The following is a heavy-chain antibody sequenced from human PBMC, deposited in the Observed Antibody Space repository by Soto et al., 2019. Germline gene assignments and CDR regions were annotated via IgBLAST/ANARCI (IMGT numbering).Heavy chain of an antibody. CDR3: ATLVDTAMVTDY. V-gene: IGHV3-33*01. CDR2: IWYDGSNK. CDR1: GFTFSSYG. Sequence: QVQLVESGGGVVQPGRSLRLSCGASGFTFSSYGMHWVRQAPGKGLEWGAVIWYDGSNKYYADSVKGRFPISRDNSKNTLYLQMNILRGEDTAVYYCATLVDTAMVTDYWGQGTLVTVSS. J-gene: IGHJ4*02. D-gene: IGHD5-18*01.